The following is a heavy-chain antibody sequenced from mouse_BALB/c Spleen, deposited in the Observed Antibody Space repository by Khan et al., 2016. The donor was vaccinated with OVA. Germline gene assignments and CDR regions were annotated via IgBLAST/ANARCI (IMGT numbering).Heavy chain of an antibody. CDR2: IWSGGST. Sequence: QVQLQQPGPGLVQPSQSLSITCTVSGFSLTSYGVHWVRQSPGKGLEWLGVIWSGGSTDYNAAFISRLSISKDNSKSQVFFKMNSLQANDTAIYYCARQSYWYFDVWGAGTTVTVSS. CDR1: GFSLTSYG. J-gene: IGHJ1*01. V-gene: IGHV2-2*02. CDR3: ARQSYWYFDV.